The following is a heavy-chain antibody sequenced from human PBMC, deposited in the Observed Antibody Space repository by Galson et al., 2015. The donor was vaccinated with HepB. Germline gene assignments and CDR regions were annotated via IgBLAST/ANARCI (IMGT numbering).Heavy chain of an antibody. CDR2: ISYSGRH. D-gene: IGHD3-10*01. J-gene: IGHJ5*02. CDR3: ARHPFSGSEPLS. V-gene: IGHV4-59*08. CDR1: GVSIASYI. Sequence: SETLSLTCSVSGVSIASYIWTWIRQPPGKGLEWIGDISYSGRHNYKPSLGSRVSMSVDTSKNQFSLTLRSVTAADTAVYYCARHPFSGSEPLSWGQGTLVIVSS.